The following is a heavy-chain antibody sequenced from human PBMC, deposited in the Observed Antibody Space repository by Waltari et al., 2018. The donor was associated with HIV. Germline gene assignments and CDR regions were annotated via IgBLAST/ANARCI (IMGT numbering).Heavy chain of an antibody. CDR1: GFTFSSYE. V-gene: IGHV3-48*03. CDR2: ISSSGSTI. CDR3: ASATYYYDSSGALDAFDI. J-gene: IGHJ3*02. D-gene: IGHD3-22*01. Sequence: EVQLVESGGGLVQPGGSLRLSCAASGFTFSSYEMNWVRQAPGKGLEWVSYISSSGSTIYCADSVKGRFTISIDNAKNSLYLQMNSLRAEDTAVYYCASATYYYDSSGALDAFDIWGQGTMVTVSS.